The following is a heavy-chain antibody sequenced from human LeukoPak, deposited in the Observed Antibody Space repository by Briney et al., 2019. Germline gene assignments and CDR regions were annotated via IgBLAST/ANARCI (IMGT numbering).Heavy chain of an antibody. D-gene: IGHD1-26*01. V-gene: IGHV4-39*01. CDR2: IYYSGST. CDR3: ARGFDSGSYPYYFDY. Sequence: SETLSLTCTVSGGSISSSSYYWGWIRQPPGKGLEWIGSIYYSGSTYYNPSLKRRVTISVDTSKNQFSLKLSSVTAADTAVYYCARGFDSGSYPYYFDYWGQGTLVTVSS. J-gene: IGHJ4*02. CDR1: GGSISSSSYY.